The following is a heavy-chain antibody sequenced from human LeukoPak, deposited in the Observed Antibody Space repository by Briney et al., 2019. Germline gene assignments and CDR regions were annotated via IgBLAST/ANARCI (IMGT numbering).Heavy chain of an antibody. V-gene: IGHV3-23*01. CDR1: GITLSNYG. D-gene: IGHD3-22*01. Sequence: GGSLRLSCAVSGITLSNYGMSWVRQAPGKGLEWVADISGSGGRTNYADSVKGRFTISRDNSKNTLYLQMNSLRAEDTAVYFCAKRGVVIRVILVGFHKEAYYFDSWGQGALVTVSS. CDR2: ISGSGGRT. CDR3: AKRGVVIRVILVGFHKEAYYFDS. J-gene: IGHJ4*02.